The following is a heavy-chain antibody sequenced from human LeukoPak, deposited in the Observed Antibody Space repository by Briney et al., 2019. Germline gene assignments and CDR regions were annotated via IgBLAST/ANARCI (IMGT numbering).Heavy chain of an antibody. D-gene: IGHD3-22*01. CDR1: GYTFTSYG. V-gene: IGHV1-18*01. CDR2: ISAYNGNT. J-gene: IGHJ4*02. CDR3: ARVLYYYDSSGYFIPDGY. Sequence: ASVKVSCKASGYTFTSYGISWVRQAPGQGLEWMGWISAYNGNTNYAQKLQGRVTMTTDTSTSTAYMELRSLRSDDTAVYYCARVLYYYDSSGYFIPDGYWGQGTLVTVSS.